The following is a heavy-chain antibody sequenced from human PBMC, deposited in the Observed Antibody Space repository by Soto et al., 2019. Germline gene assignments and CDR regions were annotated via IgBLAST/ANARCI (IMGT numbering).Heavy chain of an antibody. CDR1: GGSISSHY. CDR2: IYYSGSS. V-gene: IGHV4-59*11. CDR3: AREAAAGPFDY. J-gene: IGHJ4*02. Sequence: PSETLSLTCTVPGGSISSHYWSWIRQPPGKGLEWIGYIYYSGSSNYNPSLKSRVTISLDSSKNQFSLNLSSVTAADTAVYYCAREAAAGPFDYWGQGTLVTVSS. D-gene: IGHD6-13*01.